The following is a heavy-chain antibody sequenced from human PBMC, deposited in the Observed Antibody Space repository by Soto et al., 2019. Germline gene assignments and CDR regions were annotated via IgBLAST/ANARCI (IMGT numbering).Heavy chain of an antibody. J-gene: IGHJ4*02. V-gene: IGHV4-59*01. D-gene: IGHD1-26*01. CDR2: IYYSGST. Sequence: PSETLSLTCTVSGGSISNYYWSWIRQPPGKGLEWIGYIYYSGSTKYNPSLKSRVTISEDTSKNQFSLKLSSVTAADTAVYYCARDVGGSDRAYFDYWGQGTLVTVSS. CDR1: GGSISNYY. CDR3: ARDVGGSDRAYFDY.